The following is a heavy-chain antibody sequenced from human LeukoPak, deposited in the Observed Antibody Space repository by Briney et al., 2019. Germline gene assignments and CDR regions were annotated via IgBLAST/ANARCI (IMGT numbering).Heavy chain of an antibody. J-gene: IGHJ4*02. CDR3: AKSDPYGDSLIEI. CDR2: ISSTGGTI. D-gene: IGHD4-17*01. V-gene: IGHV3-48*03. Sequence: GGSLRLSCAASGFTFSGYAMNWVRQAPGKGLEWLSHISSTGGTIYYADSVKGRLTVSRDNAKNSLYLQMNSLRAEDTAVYYCAKSDPYGDSLIEIWGQGALVTVSP. CDR1: GFTFSGYA.